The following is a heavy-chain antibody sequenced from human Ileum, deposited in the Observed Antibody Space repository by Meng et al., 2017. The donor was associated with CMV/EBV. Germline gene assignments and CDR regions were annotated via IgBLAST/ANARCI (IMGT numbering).Heavy chain of an antibody. Sequence: GGFLRPSCAASGFTVSSNYMSWVRQVPGKGLEWVSIIYSGGSTYYADSVKGRFTISRDNSKNTLYLQMNSLRGENTAVYYCASRYSSSWYFDNWGQGTLVTVSS. J-gene: IGHJ4*02. D-gene: IGHD6-13*01. CDR2: IYSGGST. V-gene: IGHV3-53*01. CDR1: GFTVSSNY. CDR3: ASRYSSSWYFDN.